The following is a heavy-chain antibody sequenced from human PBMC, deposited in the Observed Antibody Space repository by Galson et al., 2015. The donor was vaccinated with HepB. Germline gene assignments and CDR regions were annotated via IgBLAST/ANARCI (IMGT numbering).Heavy chain of an antibody. CDR1: GGSISSYY. V-gene: IGHV4-59*01. D-gene: IGHD2-15*01. CDR3: AREVVVAALYYFDY. Sequence: SETLSLTCTVSGGSISSYYWSWIRQPPGKGLEWIGYIYYSGSTNYNPSPKSRVTISVDTSKNQFSLKLSSVTAADTAVYYCAREVVVAALYYFDYWGQGTLVTVSS. J-gene: IGHJ4*02. CDR2: IYYSGST.